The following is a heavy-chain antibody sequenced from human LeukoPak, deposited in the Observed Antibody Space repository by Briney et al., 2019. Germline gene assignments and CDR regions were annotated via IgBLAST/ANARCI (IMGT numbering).Heavy chain of an antibody. D-gene: IGHD3-22*01. V-gene: IGHV1-8*01. J-gene: IGHJ4*02. Sequence: ASVKVSCKASRYTFTSYDINWVRQAPGQGLEWMGWMNPNTGNTGYAQKFQGRVTMTRDTSINTAYLELRSLRSDDTAIYYCARLSQTPDYYGGGGYYFLGYWGQGTLVTVSS. CDR2: MNPNTGNT. CDR1: RYTFTSYD. CDR3: ARLSQTPDYYGGGGYYFLGY.